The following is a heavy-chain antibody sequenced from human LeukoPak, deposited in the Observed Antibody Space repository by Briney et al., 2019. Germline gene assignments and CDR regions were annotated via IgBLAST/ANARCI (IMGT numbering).Heavy chain of an antibody. CDR3: TREVVVYFDAFDI. Sequence: AGGTLSLSCTASGFTFGDYAMSWVRQGPGQGLECVGFSRSKAYGGTTEYAASVKGRFTISRDDSKSIASLQMNSLKTEDTAVYYCTREVVVYFDAFDIWGQGTMVTVSS. D-gene: IGHD2-2*01. CDR2: SRSKAYGGTT. CDR1: GFTFGDYA. J-gene: IGHJ3*02. V-gene: IGHV3-49*04.